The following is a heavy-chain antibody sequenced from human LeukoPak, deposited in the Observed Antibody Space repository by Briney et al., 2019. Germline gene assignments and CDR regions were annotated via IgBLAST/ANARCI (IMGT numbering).Heavy chain of an antibody. D-gene: IGHD1-26*01. Sequence: PSETLSLTCTVSGGSISSYYWSWIRQPPGKGLEWIGYIYYSGSTNYNPSLKSRVTISVDTSKNQFSLKLSSVTAADTAVYYCARRVGATADRDAFDIWGQGTMVTVSS. CDR2: IYYSGST. CDR1: GGSISSYY. V-gene: IGHV4-59*08. CDR3: ARRVGATADRDAFDI. J-gene: IGHJ3*02.